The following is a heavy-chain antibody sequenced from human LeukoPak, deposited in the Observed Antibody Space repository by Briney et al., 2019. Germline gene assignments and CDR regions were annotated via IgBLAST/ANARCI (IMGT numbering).Heavy chain of an antibody. D-gene: IGHD3-10*01. CDR1: GGSFSGYY. CDR3: VSYGSGSDFDY. Sequence: PSETLSLTCAVYGGSFSGYYWSWIRQPPGKGLEWIGSIYYSGSTYYNPSLKSRVTISVDTSKNQFSLKLSSVTAADTAVYYCVSYGSGSDFDYWGQGTLVTVSS. CDR2: IYYSGST. J-gene: IGHJ4*02. V-gene: IGHV4-34*01.